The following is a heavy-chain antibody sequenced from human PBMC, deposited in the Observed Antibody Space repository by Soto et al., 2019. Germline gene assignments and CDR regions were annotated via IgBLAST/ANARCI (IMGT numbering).Heavy chain of an antibody. Sequence: EVQLVESGGGLVRPGGSLRLSCAASGFTFSYYWMHWVRQAPGKGLVWVSRIHSDGSSTTYADFVKGRFIISRDNARNTVDSQMNSVRAEDTAVYYCARGDRGAFDLWGQGTVVTVSS. CDR3: ARGDRGAFDL. CDR1: GFTFSYYW. CDR2: IHSDGSST. J-gene: IGHJ3*01. V-gene: IGHV3-74*01. D-gene: IGHD3-16*01.